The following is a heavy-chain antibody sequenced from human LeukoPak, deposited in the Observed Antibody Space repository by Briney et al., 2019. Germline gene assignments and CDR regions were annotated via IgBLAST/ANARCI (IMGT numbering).Heavy chain of an antibody. V-gene: IGHV4-39*01. CDR2: IYYSGST. J-gene: IGHJ4*02. CDR1: GGSISSSSYY. Sequence: SETLSLTCTVSGGSISSSSYYWGWIRQPPGKGLEWIGSIYYSGSTYYNPSLKSRVTLSVDTSKNQFSLKLSSVTAADTAVYYCARGGISAAGIEDYWGQGTLVTVSS. D-gene: IGHD6-13*01. CDR3: ARGGISAAGIEDY.